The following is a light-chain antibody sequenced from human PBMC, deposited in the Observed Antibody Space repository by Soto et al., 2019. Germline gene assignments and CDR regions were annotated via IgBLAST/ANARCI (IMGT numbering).Light chain of an antibody. CDR1: QTISSW. J-gene: IGKJ4*01. V-gene: IGKV1-5*03. CDR3: IQDYNYPLT. Sequence: DIPMTQSPSTLSGSVGDRVTITCRASQTISSWLAWYQQKPGKAPKLLIYKASTLKSGVPSRFSGSGSGTEFTLTISSLQPEDFATYYCIQDYNYPLTFGGGTRVEIK. CDR2: KAS.